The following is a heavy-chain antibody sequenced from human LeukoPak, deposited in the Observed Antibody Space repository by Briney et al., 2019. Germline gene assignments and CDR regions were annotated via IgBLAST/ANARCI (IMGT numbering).Heavy chain of an antibody. V-gene: IGHV4-4*07. D-gene: IGHD3-22*01. Sequence: PSETLSLTCTVSVCSIISYYWSWIRQPAGKGLEWIGRIYTSGSTNYNPSLKSRVTMSVDTSKNQFSLKLSSVTAADTAAYYCARDSILYDSSGYYTDYWGQGTLVTVSS. J-gene: IGHJ4*02. CDR3: ARDSILYDSSGYYTDY. CDR1: VCSIISYY. CDR2: IYTSGST.